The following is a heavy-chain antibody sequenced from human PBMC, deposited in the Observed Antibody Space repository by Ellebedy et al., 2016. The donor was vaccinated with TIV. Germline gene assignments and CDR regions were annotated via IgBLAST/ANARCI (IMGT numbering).Heavy chain of an antibody. Sequence: GGSLRLXCAASGFTFSSYAISWVRQAPGKGLEWVSAISGSGGSTYYADSVKGRFTISRDNAKNSLYLQMNSLRDEDTAVYYCARGVVGATTVYNWFDPWGQGTLVTVSS. CDR1: GFTFSSYA. D-gene: IGHD1-26*01. CDR3: ARGVVGATTVYNWFDP. CDR2: ISGSGGST. V-gene: IGHV3-23*01. J-gene: IGHJ5*02.